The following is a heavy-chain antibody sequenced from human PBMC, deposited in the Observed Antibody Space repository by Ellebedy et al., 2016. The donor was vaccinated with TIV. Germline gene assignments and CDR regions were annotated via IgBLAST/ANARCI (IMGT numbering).Heavy chain of an antibody. J-gene: IGHJ4*02. V-gene: IGHV3-21*01. CDR1: GFTLSSYS. CDR2: ISSSSSYI. Sequence: GESLKISCAASGFTLSSYSMNWVRQAPGKGLEWVSSISSSSSYIYYADSVKGRFTISRDNAKNSLYLQMNSLRAEDTAVYYCARGSIAVADPDYWGQGTLVTVSS. D-gene: IGHD6-19*01. CDR3: ARGSIAVADPDY.